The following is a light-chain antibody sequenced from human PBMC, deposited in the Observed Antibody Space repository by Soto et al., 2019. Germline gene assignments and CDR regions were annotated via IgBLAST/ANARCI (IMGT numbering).Light chain of an antibody. CDR3: SSYTTTSTHL. CDR1: STNVGGYNF. J-gene: IGLJ2*01. V-gene: IGLV2-14*03. CDR2: DVT. Sequence: QSALTQPASVSGSPGQSITISCTGTSTNVGGYNFVSWFQHHPGKAPKLIIYDVTNRPSGVSDRFSGSKSGNTASLTISGLQAEDEADYYCSSYTTTSTHLFGGRTKLTVL.